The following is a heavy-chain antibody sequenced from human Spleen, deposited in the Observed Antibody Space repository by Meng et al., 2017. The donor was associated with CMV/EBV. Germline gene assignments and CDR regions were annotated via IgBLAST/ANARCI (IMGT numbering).Heavy chain of an antibody. CDR3: AGSHVVVPAAIRQNWFDP. CDR1: GDSVTSTTFY. CDR2: IYYSENT. Sequence: SETLSLTCTVSGDSVTSTTFYWSWIRQPPGKGLEWIGYIYYSENTNYNPSLKSRVTISIDTSKNQFSLRVRSVAAADTAVYYCAGSHVVVPAAIRQNWFDPWGQGTLVTSPQ. J-gene: IGHJ5*02. V-gene: IGHV4-61*01. D-gene: IGHD2-2*01.